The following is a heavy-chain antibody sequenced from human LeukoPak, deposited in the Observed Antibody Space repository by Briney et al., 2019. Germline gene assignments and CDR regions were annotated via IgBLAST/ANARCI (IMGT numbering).Heavy chain of an antibody. D-gene: IGHD4-17*01. CDR1: KFNFNSYG. V-gene: IGHV3-23*01. J-gene: IGHJ3*02. CDR2: ISGSGTST. CDR3: AKDPNGDYIGTFDI. Sequence: GGSLRLSCTTSKFNFNSYGMTWVRQAPGKGPEWVSSISGSGTSTQYAAFVQGRFTISRDNSKNTLYLQMNSLRAEDTAVYYCAKDPNGDYIGTFDIWGQGTMVSVSS.